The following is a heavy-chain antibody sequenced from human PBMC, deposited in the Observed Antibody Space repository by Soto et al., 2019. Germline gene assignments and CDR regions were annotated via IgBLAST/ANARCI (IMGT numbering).Heavy chain of an antibody. V-gene: IGHV3-48*02. Sequence: EVQLVESGGGSVQPGGSLRLSCAASGFTFSTFSMNWVRQAPGRGLEWISYISGGGRPISYAGSVKVRFTISRANAKNSLYLQMDSLPDEDTAVYYCARDLGWAFDSWGQGTLVTVSS. CDR1: GFTFSTFS. J-gene: IGHJ4*02. CDR3: ARDLGWAFDS. CDR2: ISGGGRPI.